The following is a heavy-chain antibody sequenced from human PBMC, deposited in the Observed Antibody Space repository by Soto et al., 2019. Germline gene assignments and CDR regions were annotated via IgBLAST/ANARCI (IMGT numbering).Heavy chain of an antibody. CDR3: ARELILGYSGYDPTYFDY. D-gene: IGHD5-12*01. CDR2: LSSSSSYI. V-gene: IGHV3-21*01. Sequence: GESLKISCAASGFTFSSYSMNWFRQAPGKGLEWVSSLSSSSSYIYYADSVRGRFTISRDNAKNSLYLQMNSLRAEDTAVYYCARELILGYSGYDPTYFDYWGQGTLVTVSS. J-gene: IGHJ4*02. CDR1: GFTFSSYS.